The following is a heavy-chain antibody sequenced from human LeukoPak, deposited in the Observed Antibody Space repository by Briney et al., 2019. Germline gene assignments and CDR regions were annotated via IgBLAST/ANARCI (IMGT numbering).Heavy chain of an antibody. Sequence: PGGSLRLSCAASGFTFTYAWMSWVRQSPGKGLEWVGRIKSKTDGGTTDYPAPVKGRFTVSRDNSKNTLYLQMNSLRAEDTAVYYCAKRDSSGCHCFEYWGQGTLVTVSS. D-gene: IGHD6-19*01. CDR3: AKRDSSGCHCFEY. V-gene: IGHV3-15*01. CDR1: GFTFTYAW. J-gene: IGHJ4*02. CDR2: IKSKTDGGTT.